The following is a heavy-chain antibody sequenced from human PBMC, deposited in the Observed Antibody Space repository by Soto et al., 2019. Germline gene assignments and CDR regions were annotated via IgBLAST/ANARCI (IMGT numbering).Heavy chain of an antibody. CDR3: ARESGFQAADNYYDSSGMYYFDY. CDR2: IIPIFGTA. Sequence: GASVKVSCKASGGTFSSYAISWVRQAPGQGLEWMGGIIPIFGTANYAQKFQGRVTITADESTSTAYMELSSLRSEDTAVYYCARESGFQAADNYYDSSGMYYFDYWGQGTLVTVSS. D-gene: IGHD3-22*01. V-gene: IGHV1-69*13. J-gene: IGHJ4*02. CDR1: GGTFSSYA.